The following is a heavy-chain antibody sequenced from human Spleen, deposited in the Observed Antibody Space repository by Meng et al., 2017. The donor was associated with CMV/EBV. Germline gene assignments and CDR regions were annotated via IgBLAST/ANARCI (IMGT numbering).Heavy chain of an antibody. V-gene: IGHV3-7*01. D-gene: IGHD3-3*01. CDR1: GFTFSSYW. CDR3: ARGQYDFWNGHSPTARWFDP. CDR2: IKQDGSEK. J-gene: IGHJ5*02. Sequence: GESLKISCAASGFTFSSYWMSWVRQAPGKGLEWVANIKQDGSEKYYVDSVKGRFTISRDNAKNSLYLQMNSLRAEDTAVYYCARGQYDFWNGHSPTARWFDPWGQGTLVTVSS.